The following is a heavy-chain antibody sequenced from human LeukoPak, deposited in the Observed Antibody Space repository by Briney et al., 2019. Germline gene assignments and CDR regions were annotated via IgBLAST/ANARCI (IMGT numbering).Heavy chain of an antibody. CDR1: GFTFSSYA. Sequence: GRSLRLSCAASGFTFSSYAMHWVRQAPGKGPEWVAVISYDGSNQYYADSVKGRFTISRDNSKNTVYLQMNSLRAEDTAVYYCAKPMSRGSISNFDYWGQGTLVTVSS. D-gene: IGHD3-10*01. CDR2: ISYDGSNQ. V-gene: IGHV3-30*18. J-gene: IGHJ4*02. CDR3: AKPMSRGSISNFDY.